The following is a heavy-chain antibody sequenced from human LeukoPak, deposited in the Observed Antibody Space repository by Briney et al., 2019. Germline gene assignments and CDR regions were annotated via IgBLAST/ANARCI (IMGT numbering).Heavy chain of an antibody. J-gene: IGHJ5*02. CDR2: ISGSGGGT. CDR3: AKESELLCGGWFDP. V-gene: IGHV3-23*01. Sequence: GGSLRLSCAASGFTFSNHWMHWVRQAPEKGLEWVATISGSGGGTYYADSVRGRFTISRDDSENTLYLQMNSLRAEDTAVYYCAKESELLCGGWFDPWGQGTLVTVSS. CDR1: GFTFSNHW. D-gene: IGHD2-2*01.